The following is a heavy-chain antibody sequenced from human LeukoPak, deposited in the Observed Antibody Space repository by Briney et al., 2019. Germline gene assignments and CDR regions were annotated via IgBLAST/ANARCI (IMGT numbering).Heavy chain of an antibody. CDR1: GGSFSGYY. D-gene: IGHD6-13*01. CDR2: INHSGST. V-gene: IGHV4-34*01. CDR3: ARGYLRSSWYTYYYSAMDV. Sequence: SETLSLTCAVYGGSFSGYYWSWIRQPPGKGLEWIGQINHSGSTNYNPSLKSRVTISVDTSKNQFSLKLSSVTAADTAVDYCARGYLRSSWYTYYYSAMDVWGQGPTVTVSS. J-gene: IGHJ6*02.